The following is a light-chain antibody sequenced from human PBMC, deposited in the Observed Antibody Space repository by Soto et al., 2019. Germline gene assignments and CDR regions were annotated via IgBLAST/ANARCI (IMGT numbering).Light chain of an antibody. J-gene: IGKJ4*01. CDR2: DAS. CDR3: QQFSSYPLT. Sequence: ELALTQSPGTLSLSPGERATLSCLASQTVRNNYLAWYQQKPGQAPRLLIYDASSRATGIPDRFSGGGSGTDFTLTISRLEPEDFAVYYCQQFSSYPLTFGGGTKVDIK. V-gene: IGKV3-20*01. CDR1: QTVRNNY.